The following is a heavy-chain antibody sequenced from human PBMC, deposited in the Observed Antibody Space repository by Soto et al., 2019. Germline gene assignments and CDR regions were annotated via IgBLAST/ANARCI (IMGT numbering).Heavy chain of an antibody. CDR1: GYTFTSYV. CDR2: ISAYNGNT. D-gene: IGHD3-3*01. J-gene: IGHJ6*02. V-gene: IGHV1-18*01. Sequence: ATVKVSCKASGYTFTSYVISWVRQAPGQGLEWMGWISAYNGNTNYAQKLQGRVTMTTDTSTSTAYMELRSLRSDDTAVYYCAARSTSEDTIFGHYGMDVWGQGTTVTVSS. CDR3: AARSTSEDTIFGHYGMDV.